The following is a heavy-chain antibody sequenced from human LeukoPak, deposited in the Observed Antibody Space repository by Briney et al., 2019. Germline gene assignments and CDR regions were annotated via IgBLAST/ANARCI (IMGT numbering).Heavy chain of an antibody. CDR2: IIPIFGTA. Sequence: SVKVSCKASGGTFSSYAISWVRQAPGQGLEWMGGIIPIFGTANYAQKFQGRVTITADEATSTAYMELSSLRSEDTAVYYCARNYYDSSGYLGSIAYWGQGTLVTVSS. CDR3: ARNYYDSSGYLGSIAY. CDR1: GGTFSSYA. D-gene: IGHD3-22*01. J-gene: IGHJ4*02. V-gene: IGHV1-69*13.